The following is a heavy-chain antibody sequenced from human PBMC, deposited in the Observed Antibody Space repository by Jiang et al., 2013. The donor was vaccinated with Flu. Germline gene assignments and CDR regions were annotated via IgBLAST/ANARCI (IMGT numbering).Heavy chain of an antibody. J-gene: IGHJ6*02. CDR1: GYSISSGYY. Sequence: LLKPSETLSLTCTVSGYSISSGYYWGWVRQPPGKGLEWIGSISHTGTTYYNPSLKTRLTISVDTSKNQFSLKLSSVTAADTAVYYCARGGIIAVAGTGYYYYGMDVWGQGTTVTVSS. CDR3: ARGGIIAVAGTGYYYYGMDV. D-gene: IGHD6-19*01. CDR2: ISHTGTT. V-gene: IGHV4-38-2*02.